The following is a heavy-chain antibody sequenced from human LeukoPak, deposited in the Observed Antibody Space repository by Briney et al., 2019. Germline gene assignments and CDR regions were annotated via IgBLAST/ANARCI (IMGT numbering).Heavy chain of an antibody. J-gene: IGHJ4*02. CDR3: ARDRCSGGSCYFDY. D-gene: IGHD2-15*01. CDR1: GLTFSTYN. V-gene: IGHV3-48*02. CDR2: IDSSNSPI. Sequence: GSLRLSCAASGLTFSTYNMNWVRQAPGKGLEWVSYIDSSNSPIYYADSVKGRFTISRDNGKNSLYLQMNSLRDEDTAVYYCARDRCSGGSCYFDYWGQGTLVTVSS.